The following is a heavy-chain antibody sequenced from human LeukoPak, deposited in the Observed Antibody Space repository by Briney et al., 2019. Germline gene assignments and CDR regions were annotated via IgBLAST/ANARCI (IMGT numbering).Heavy chain of an antibody. CDR1: GFTFDDYG. J-gene: IGHJ4*02. CDR2: INWNGGST. V-gene: IGHV3-20*04. D-gene: IGHD6-19*01. Sequence: RAGGSLRLSCAASGFTFDDYGMSWVRQAPGKGLEWVSGINWNGGSTGYADSVKGRFTISRDNAKNSLYLQMNSLRAEDTALYYCARDSSSGWYGEDYWGPGTLVTVSS. CDR3: ARDSSSGWYGEDY.